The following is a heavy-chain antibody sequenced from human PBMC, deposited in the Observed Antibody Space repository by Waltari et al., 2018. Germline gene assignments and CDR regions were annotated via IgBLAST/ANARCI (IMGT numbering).Heavy chain of an antibody. CDR3: AKETIGLDV. Sequence: QVQLVESGGDVVQPGRSPSHSCAASGFTFRSYGKHRVRQAPGKGMEWVAVIWYDGRSKYYADSVKGRFTISRDNSKNTLYLEMNSLRAEDTAVYYCAKETIGLDVWGQGTTVTVSS. CDR1: GFTFRSYG. J-gene: IGHJ6*02. CDR2: IWYDGRSK. V-gene: IGHV3-33*06. D-gene: IGHD3-3*01.